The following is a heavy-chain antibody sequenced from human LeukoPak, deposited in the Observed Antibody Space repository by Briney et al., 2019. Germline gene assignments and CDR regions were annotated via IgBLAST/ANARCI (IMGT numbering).Heavy chain of an antibody. J-gene: IGHJ4*02. CDR3: AAIRGGTTIEDY. Sequence: GGSLRLSCAASGFTVSSNYMSWVRQAPGKGLEWVSVIYSGGSTYYADSVKGRFTISRDNSKNTLYLQMNSLRAEDTAVYYCAAIRGGTTIEDYWGQGTLVTVSS. CDR2: IYSGGST. CDR1: GFTVSSNY. D-gene: IGHD1-7*01. V-gene: IGHV3-66*01.